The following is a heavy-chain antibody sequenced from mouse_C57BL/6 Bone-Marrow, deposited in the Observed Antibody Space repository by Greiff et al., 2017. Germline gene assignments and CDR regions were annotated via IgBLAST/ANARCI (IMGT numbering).Heavy chain of an antibody. V-gene: IGHV14-4*01. Sequence: REESGAEPVRPGASVKLFCTASGFNIKDDYIHWVKQRPEQGLEWIGWIVPESGDTEYASKVQGKVTITSDTSTNTAYLQLSSLASEDPAVYYCSSVGGNYFAFGGQGTPLTVAA. CDR1: GFNIKDDY. CDR3: SSVGGNYFAF. CDR2: IVPESGDT. J-gene: IGHJ2*01. D-gene: IGHD1-1*02.